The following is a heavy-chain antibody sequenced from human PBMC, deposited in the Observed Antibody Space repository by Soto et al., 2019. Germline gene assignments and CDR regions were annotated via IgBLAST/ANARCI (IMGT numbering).Heavy chain of an antibody. D-gene: IGHD3-10*01. J-gene: IGHJ4*02. V-gene: IGHV1-3*01. CDR1: GYTFSNFA. CDR2: INPGNWNT. Sequence: ASVKVSCKASGYTFSNFAMHWVRQAPGQRLEWMGWINPGNWNTKYSQKFQGRVTITRDTSASTAYMELSSLTSEDTALYYCARDLWLGESFRYYFDYWAQGTLVTVSS. CDR3: ARDLWLGESFRYYFDY.